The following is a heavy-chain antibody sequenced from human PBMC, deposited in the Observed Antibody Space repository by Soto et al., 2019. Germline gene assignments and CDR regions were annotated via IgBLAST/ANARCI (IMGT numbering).Heavy chain of an antibody. D-gene: IGHD2-8*01. Sequence: EVQLVESGEGLVQPGGSLRLSCAASGFTFSSYAMHWVRQAPGKGLEYVSAISSNGGSTYYADSVKGRFTISRDNSKNTLYLHMGSLRAEDMAVYYCARGGDCTNGVCYGPGYGMDVWGQGTTVTVSS. CDR2: ISSNGGST. V-gene: IGHV3-64*02. J-gene: IGHJ6*02. CDR1: GFTFSSYA. CDR3: ARGGDCTNGVCYGPGYGMDV.